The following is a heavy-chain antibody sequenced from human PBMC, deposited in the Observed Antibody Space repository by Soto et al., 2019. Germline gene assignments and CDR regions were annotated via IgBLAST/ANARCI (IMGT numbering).Heavy chain of an antibody. CDR2: IKPDGSET. CDR3: ASGIDP. CDR1: GFMFSDSW. Sequence: EAQLVESGGDLVQPGGSLRLSCAASGFMFSDSWMNWVRQAPGKGLEWVANIKPDGSETAYVGSVKGRFTISRDNAKPFLYLQMDSLIVVDTAVYYCASGIDPWGQGTLVSVSS. V-gene: IGHV3-7*05. J-gene: IGHJ5*02.